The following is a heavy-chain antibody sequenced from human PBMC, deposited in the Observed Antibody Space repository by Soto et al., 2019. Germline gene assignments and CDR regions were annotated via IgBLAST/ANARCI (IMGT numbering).Heavy chain of an antibody. CDR1: GFMFSSAS. Sequence: EVQVVESGGDLVEPGGSLRLSCVTSGFMFSSASMSWVRQAPGKGLEWVARIKSTKDGGARDYAAPVNGRFSISRDDSKSTVYLQMNSVRVEDTARYYCVEGWNDFWGQGTLVTVSS. CDR2: IKSTKDGGAR. J-gene: IGHJ4*02. V-gene: IGHV3-15*01. D-gene: IGHD1-1*01. CDR3: VEGWNDF.